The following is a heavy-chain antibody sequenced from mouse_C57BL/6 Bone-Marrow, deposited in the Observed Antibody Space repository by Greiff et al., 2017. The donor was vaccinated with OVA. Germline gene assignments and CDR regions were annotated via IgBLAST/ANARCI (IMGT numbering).Heavy chain of an antibody. CDR3: ARSEPIYYGNYLDY. CDR1: GYAFSSSW. J-gene: IGHJ2*01. D-gene: IGHD2-1*01. Sequence: QVQLQQSGPELVKPGASVKISCKASGYAFSSSWMNWVKQRPGKGLEWIGRIYPGDGDTNYNGKFKGKATLTADKSSSTAYMQLSSLTSEDSAVYFCARSEPIYYGNYLDYWGQGTTLTVSS. V-gene: IGHV1-82*01. CDR2: IYPGDGDT.